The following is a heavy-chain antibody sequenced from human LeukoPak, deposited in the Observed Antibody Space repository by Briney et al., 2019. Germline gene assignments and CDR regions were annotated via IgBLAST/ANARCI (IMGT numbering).Heavy chain of an antibody. CDR3: AGDNDSRDPPHFDY. D-gene: IGHD3-16*01. J-gene: IGHJ4*02. V-gene: IGHV1-69*06. CDR1: GGTFSNYA. Sequence: GASVKVSCKASGGTFSNYAISWVRQAPGQGLEWMGGIIPIFGTANYAQKFRGRVTITADKSTRTAYMELSTPRSEDTALYYCAGDNDSRDPPHFDYWGQGTLVTVSS. CDR2: IIPIFGTA.